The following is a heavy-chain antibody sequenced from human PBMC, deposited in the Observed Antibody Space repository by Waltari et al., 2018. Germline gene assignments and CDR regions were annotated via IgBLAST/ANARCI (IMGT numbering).Heavy chain of an antibody. V-gene: IGHV1-69*01. CDR3: ASSLYCSSTSCSGPYYYGMDV. Sequence: QVQLVQSGAEVKKPGSSVKVSCKASGGTFSSYAISWVRQAPGQGLEWMGGIIPIFGTANYAQNVQGRVTITADESTSTAYMELSSLRSEDTAVYYCASSLYCSSTSCSGPYYYGMDVWGQGTTVTVSS. D-gene: IGHD2-2*01. CDR2: IIPIFGTA. J-gene: IGHJ6*02. CDR1: GGTFSSYA.